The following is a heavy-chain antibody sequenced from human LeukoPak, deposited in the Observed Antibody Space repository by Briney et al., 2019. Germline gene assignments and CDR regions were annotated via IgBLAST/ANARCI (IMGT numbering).Heavy chain of an antibody. Sequence: ASVKVSCKASGGTFSSYAISWVRQAPGQGLEWMGGIIPIFGTANYAQKFQGRVTITADESTNTAYMELSSLRSEDTAVYYCARDSKDYYDSSGHPDWFDPWGQGTLVTVSS. CDR3: ARDSKDYYDSSGHPDWFDP. CDR2: IIPIFGTA. D-gene: IGHD3-22*01. V-gene: IGHV1-69*13. CDR1: GGTFSSYA. J-gene: IGHJ5*02.